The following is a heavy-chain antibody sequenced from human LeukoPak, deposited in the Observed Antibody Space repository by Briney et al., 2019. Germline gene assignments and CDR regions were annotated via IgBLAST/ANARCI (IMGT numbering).Heavy chain of an antibody. J-gene: IGHJ4*02. CDR2: ISSSSSYI. D-gene: IGHD5-12*01. Sequence: GGGLRLSCAASGFTFSSYSMNWVRQAPGKGLEWVSSISSSSSYIYYADSVKGRFTISRDNAKNSLYLQMNSLRAEDTAVYYCARDFSDTQHSGYDQIDYWGQGTLVTVSS. V-gene: IGHV3-21*01. CDR1: GFTFSSYS. CDR3: ARDFSDTQHSGYDQIDY.